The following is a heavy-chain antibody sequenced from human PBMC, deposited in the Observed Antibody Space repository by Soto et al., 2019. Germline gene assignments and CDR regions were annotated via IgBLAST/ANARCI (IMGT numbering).Heavy chain of an antibody. CDR3: AAGRNYYVSGSPSEY. D-gene: IGHD3-10*01. Sequence: QVQLVQSGTEVKKPGASVKVSCKVSGYTLTQLSIHWVRQAPGKGLEWMGGFDPEDGTIYAQKFQGRVTMTEDTSTDTAYMDLSSLRSEDTALYYCAAGRNYYVSGSPSEYWGQGTLVTVSS. CDR1: GYTLTQLS. J-gene: IGHJ4*02. V-gene: IGHV1-24*01. CDR2: FDPEDGT.